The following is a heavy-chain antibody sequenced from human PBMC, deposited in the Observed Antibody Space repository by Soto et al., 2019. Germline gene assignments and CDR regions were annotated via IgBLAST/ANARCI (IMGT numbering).Heavy chain of an antibody. CDR1: GDSVSSNTAG. J-gene: IGHJ5*02. CDR2: AYYRSKWYY. Sequence: SQTLSLTCAISGDSVSSNTAGWNWIRQSPSGGLEWLGRAYYRSKWYYDSAVSVKSRITINPDTSKNQFSLKLSSVTAADTAVYYCARFRIAAAVDRRNWFDPWGQGTLVTVSS. V-gene: IGHV6-1*01. D-gene: IGHD6-13*01. CDR3: ARFRIAAAVDRRNWFDP.